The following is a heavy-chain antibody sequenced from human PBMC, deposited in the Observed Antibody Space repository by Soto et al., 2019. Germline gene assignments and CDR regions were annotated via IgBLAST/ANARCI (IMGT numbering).Heavy chain of an antibody. Sequence: SETLSLTCTVSGGSISSGDYYWSWIRQPPGKGLEWIGYIYYSGSTYYNPSLKSRVTISVDTSKNQFSLKLSSVTAADTAVYYCARGGGYYYDSSGYHSAFDIWGQGAMVT. CDR3: ARGGGYYYDSSGYHSAFDI. J-gene: IGHJ3*02. V-gene: IGHV4-30-4*01. CDR2: IYYSGST. D-gene: IGHD3-22*01. CDR1: GGSISSGDYY.